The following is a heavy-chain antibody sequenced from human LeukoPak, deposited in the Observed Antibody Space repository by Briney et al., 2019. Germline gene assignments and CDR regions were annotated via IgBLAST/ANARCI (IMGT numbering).Heavy chain of an antibody. CDR2: VNYSGST. D-gene: IGHD3-16*01. Sequence: PSQTLSLTCSVSGDSLSSGGDYSSCIRQLPGKGLEWIGYVNYSGSTYYNPSLKSRVTISVDTSRNQFSLKLSSVTAADSAVYYCARRGIYWIDYWGQGTLVSVSS. V-gene: IGHV4-31*03. CDR3: ARRGIYWIDY. J-gene: IGHJ4*02. CDR1: GDSLSSGGDY.